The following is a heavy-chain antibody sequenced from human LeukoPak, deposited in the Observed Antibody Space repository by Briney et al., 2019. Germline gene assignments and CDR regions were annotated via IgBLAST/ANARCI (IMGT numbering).Heavy chain of an antibody. CDR2: INHSGST. J-gene: IGHJ6*02. V-gene: IGHV4-34*01. CDR1: GGSFSGYY. Sequence: PSETLSLTCAVYGGSFSGYYWSWIRQPPGKGLEWIGEINHSGSTNYNPSLKSRVTISVDTSKNQFSLKLSSVTAADTAVYYCARARSGLYYYYYYGMDVWGQGTTVTVSS. CDR3: ARARSGLYYYYYYGMDV.